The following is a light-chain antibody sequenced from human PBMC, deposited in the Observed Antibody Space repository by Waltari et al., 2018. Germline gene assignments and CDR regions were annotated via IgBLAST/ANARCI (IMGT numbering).Light chain of an antibody. J-gene: IGKJ4*01. V-gene: IGKV3-11*01. Sequence: EIVLTQSPATLSLSPGESVTLSCRASQSVSRHLAWYQQRPGQAPRLLIYDASNRAPGIPARFSDSGTRTDIAITINSRETDDFTVYFSKKRSTLTSLTIGGGTKVAIK. CDR2: DAS. CDR3: KKRSTLTSLT. CDR1: QSVSRH.